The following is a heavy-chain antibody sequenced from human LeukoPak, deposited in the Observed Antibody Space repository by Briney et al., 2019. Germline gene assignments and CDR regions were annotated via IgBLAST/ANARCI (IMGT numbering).Heavy chain of an antibody. CDR2: INPNSGGT. J-gene: IGHJ4*02. Sequence: ASVKVSCKASGYTFTGYYMHWVRQAPGQGLEWMGWINPNSGGTNYAQKFQGRVTMTRDTSISTAYMELSRLRSDDTAVCYCARPNRWELEGFDYWGQGTLVTVSS. D-gene: IGHD1-26*01. V-gene: IGHV1-2*02. CDR1: GYTFTGYY. CDR3: ARPNRWELEGFDY.